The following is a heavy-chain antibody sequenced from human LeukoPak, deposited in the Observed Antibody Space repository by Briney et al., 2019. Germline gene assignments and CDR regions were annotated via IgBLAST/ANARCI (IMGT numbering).Heavy chain of an antibody. J-gene: IGHJ3*02. CDR3: ARDTAVAGTPYDAFDI. D-gene: IGHD6-19*01. V-gene: IGHV1-69*04. Sequence: SVKVSCKASGGTFSSYAISWVRQAPGQGLEWMGRIIPILGIANYAQKFQGRVTITADRSTSTAYMELSSLRSEDTAVYYCARDTAVAGTPYDAFDIWGQGTMVTVSS. CDR2: IIPILGIA. CDR1: GGTFSSYA.